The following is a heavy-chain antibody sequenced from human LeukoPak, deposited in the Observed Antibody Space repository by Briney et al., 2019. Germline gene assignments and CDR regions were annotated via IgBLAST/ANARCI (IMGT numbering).Heavy chain of an antibody. V-gene: IGHV4-34*01. CDR2: INHSGST. CDR1: GGSFSGYY. D-gene: IGHD6-13*01. CDR3: ARTLRGYSSSWYGYYIDV. Sequence: PSETLSLTCAVYGGSFSGYYWSWIRQPPGKGLEWIGEINHSGSTNYNPSLKSRVTISVDTSKNQFSLKLSSVTAADTAVYYCARTLRGYSSSWYGYYIDVWGKGTTVTVSS. J-gene: IGHJ6*03.